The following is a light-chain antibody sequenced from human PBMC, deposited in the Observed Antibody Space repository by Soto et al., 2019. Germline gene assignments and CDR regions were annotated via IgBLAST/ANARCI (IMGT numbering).Light chain of an antibody. J-gene: IGKJ4*01. CDR3: QHRSSWPRLA. CDR2: GAS. Sequence: ETVMTQSPATLSVSPGERATLSCRASQSVNSNLAWYQQKLGQAPRVLIYGASTRATGIPARFSGSGSGTDFTLTISSLGPEDFAVYYCQHRSSWPRLAFGGGTKVDI. CDR1: QSVNSN. V-gene: IGKV3-11*01.